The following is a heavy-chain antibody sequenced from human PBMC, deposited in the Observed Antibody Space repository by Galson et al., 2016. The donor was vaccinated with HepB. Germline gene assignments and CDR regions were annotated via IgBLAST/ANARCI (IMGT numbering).Heavy chain of an antibody. D-gene: IGHD6-19*01. CDR3: ARFTQQWLDRVYYFDY. CDR1: GFTFSIYA. Sequence: SLRLSCAASGFTFSIYAMSWVRQAPGKGLEWVSAISSDGTGTYYAGSVQGRLTSSRDRSKNTLYLQMNSLRADDTAVYYCARFTQQWLDRVYYFDYWGQGTLVTVSS. J-gene: IGHJ4*02. CDR2: ISSDGTGT. V-gene: IGHV3-23*01.